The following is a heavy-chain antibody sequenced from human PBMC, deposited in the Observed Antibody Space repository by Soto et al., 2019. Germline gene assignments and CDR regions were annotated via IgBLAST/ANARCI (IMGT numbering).Heavy chain of an antibody. CDR1: GYSITAGGYY. J-gene: IGHJ5*02. CDR3: ARMYSSGSGWFDP. V-gene: IGHV4-31*03. Sequence: PSETLSLTCFVSGYSITAGGYYWSWIRHHPGKGLEWIGSFYSSGSIIYNPSLRSRVSISGDTSSNQFSMSLTSVTAADTARYYCARMYSSGSGWFDPWGPGTLVTVSS. D-gene: IGHD6-19*01. CDR2: FYSSGSI.